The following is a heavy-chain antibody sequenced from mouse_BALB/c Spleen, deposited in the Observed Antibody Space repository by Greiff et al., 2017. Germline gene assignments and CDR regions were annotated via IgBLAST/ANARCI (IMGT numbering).Heavy chain of an antibody. V-gene: IGHV1S29*02. Sequence: VQLQQSGPELVKPGASVKISCKASGYTFTDYNMHWVKQSHGKSLEWIGYIYPYNGGTGYNQKFKSKATLTVDNSSSTAYMELRSLTSEDSAVYDCARYGDYLAYWGQGTLVTVSA. CDR2: IYPYNGGT. CDR1: GYTFTDYN. CDR3: ARYGDYLAY. J-gene: IGHJ3*01. D-gene: IGHD5-5*01.